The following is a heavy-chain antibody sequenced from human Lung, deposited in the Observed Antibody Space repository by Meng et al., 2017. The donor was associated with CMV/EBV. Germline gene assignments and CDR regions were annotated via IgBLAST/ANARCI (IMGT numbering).Heavy chain of an antibody. V-gene: IGHV6-1*01. D-gene: IGHD6-19*01. Sequence: SQTXSLTXXIPGDSVSRTGAAWSWTRQSPSRGLEWLGRTYFKSIWYTEYAVSVRSRIASNADTAGNQFSLKLRFVTPDHSVVYYCARDNKTLDCSGRYVQYYYGIDVWGQGTTVTVSS. CDR1: GDSVSRTGAA. CDR3: ARDNKTLDCSGRYVQYYYGIDV. CDR2: TYFKSIWYT. J-gene: IGHJ6*02.